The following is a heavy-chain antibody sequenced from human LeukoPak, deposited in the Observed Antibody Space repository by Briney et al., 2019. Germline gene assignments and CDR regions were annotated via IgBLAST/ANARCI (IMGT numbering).Heavy chain of an antibody. J-gene: IGHJ4*02. V-gene: IGHV1-2*06. CDR3: ARAVIQGIHFDS. CDR1: GYTFTDHY. D-gene: IGHD2/OR15-2a*01. CDR2: INPAIDVA. Sequence: ASVQVSCRASGYTFTDHYIHWVRQAPGQALEWMGRINPAIDVANYAEKFPGRVTFTWDSSISTAYMDLGSLTSDDTAVYYCARAVIQGIHFDSCGQGTLVTVSS.